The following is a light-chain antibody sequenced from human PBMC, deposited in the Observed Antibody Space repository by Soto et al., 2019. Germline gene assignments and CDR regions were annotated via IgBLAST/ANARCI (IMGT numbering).Light chain of an antibody. CDR1: QSVASH. Sequence: EIVMTQSPATLSVSPGESATLSCRASQSVASHLAWYQQKPGQAPRLLIFGASVRATGIPARFSGSGSGTEFVLTIDSLQSEDFAVYYCQQYGSSPRTFGQGTKVEIK. CDR2: GAS. V-gene: IGKV3-15*01. J-gene: IGKJ1*01. CDR3: QQYGSSPRT.